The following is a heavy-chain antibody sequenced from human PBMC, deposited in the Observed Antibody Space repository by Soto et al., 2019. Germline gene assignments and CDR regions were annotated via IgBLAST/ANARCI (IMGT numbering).Heavy chain of an antibody. V-gene: IGHV4-34*01. CDR3: AISMVRGVIRCLDY. CDR2: INHSGST. J-gene: IGHJ4*02. D-gene: IGHD3-10*01. CDR1: GGSFSGYY. Sequence: PSETLSLTCAVYGGSFSGYYWSWIRQPPGKGLEWIGEINHSGSTNYNPSLKSRVTISVDTSKNQFSLKLSSVTAADTAVYYCAISMVRGVIRCLDYWGQGTLVTVSS.